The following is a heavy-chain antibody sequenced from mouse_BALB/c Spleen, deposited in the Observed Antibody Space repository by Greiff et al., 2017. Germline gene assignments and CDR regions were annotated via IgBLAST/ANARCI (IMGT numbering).Heavy chain of an antibody. Sequence: QVQLQQSGAELAKPGASVKMSCKASGYTFTSYWMHWVKQRPGQGLEWIGYINPSTGYTEYNQTFKYKATVTADKSSSTAYMQLSSLTAEDSAVYNCARWGSYDSFDYWGQGTTLTVSS. V-gene: IGHV1-7*01. J-gene: IGHJ2*01. CDR1: GYTFTSYW. CDR3: ARWGSYDSFDY. D-gene: IGHD2-12*01. CDR2: INPSTGYT.